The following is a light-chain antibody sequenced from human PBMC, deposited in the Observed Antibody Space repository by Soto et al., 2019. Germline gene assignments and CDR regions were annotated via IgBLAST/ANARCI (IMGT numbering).Light chain of an antibody. CDR1: SSDIGVYDF. CDR2: DVS. Sequence: QSALTQPASVSGSPGQSITISCTGTSSDIGVYDFVSWYQQHPAKAPKLLIYDVSYRPSGVSDRFSGSKSGNTASLTISGLQAEDEADYYCCSYTSSSTVLFCGGTKLTVL. V-gene: IGLV2-14*01. CDR3: CSYTSSSTVL. J-gene: IGLJ2*01.